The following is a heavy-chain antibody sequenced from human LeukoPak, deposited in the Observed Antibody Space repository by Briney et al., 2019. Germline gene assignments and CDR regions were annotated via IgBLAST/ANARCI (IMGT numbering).Heavy chain of an antibody. CDR1: GLTVSSNY. CDR3: ARGWSHRCFDY. CDR2: IYSGGST. V-gene: IGHV3-53*01. D-gene: IGHD3-3*01. Sequence: GGSLRLSCAASGLTVSSNYMSWVGQAPGKGLEWVSVIYSGGSTYYADSVKGRFTISRDNSKNTLYLQMNSLRAEDTAVYYCARGWSHRCFDYWGQGTLVTVSS. J-gene: IGHJ4*02.